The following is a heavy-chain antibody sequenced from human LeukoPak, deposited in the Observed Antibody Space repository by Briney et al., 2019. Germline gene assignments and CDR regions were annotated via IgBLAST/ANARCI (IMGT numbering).Heavy chain of an antibody. V-gene: IGHV3-11*01. CDR3: ARGRIVVVVAATPYYFDY. CDR2: ISSSGSTI. CDR1: GFTFSDYY. D-gene: IGHD2-15*01. J-gene: IGHJ4*02. Sequence: GGSLRLSCAASGFTFSDYYMSWIRQAPGKGLEWVSYISSSGSTIYYADSVKGRFTISRDNAKNSLYLQMNSLRAEDTAVYYCARGRIVVVVAATPYYFDYWGQGTLVTVSS.